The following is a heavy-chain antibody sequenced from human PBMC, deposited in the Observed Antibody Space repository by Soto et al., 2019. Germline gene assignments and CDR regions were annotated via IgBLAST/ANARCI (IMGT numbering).Heavy chain of an antibody. J-gene: IGHJ4*02. CDR2: IDDSGKV. CDR3: ALPPPIEVAGPDY. V-gene: IGHV4-39*02. CDR1: GGSISGSPYH. D-gene: IGHD6-13*01. Sequence: PSETLSLTCTVSGGSISGSPYHWCWIRQPPGKVLEWIGSIDDSGKVYYNPSLTRRATLLVDTSKNSLPLNMNSATAAAATVYYCALPPPIEVAGPDYWGQGTLVTVSS.